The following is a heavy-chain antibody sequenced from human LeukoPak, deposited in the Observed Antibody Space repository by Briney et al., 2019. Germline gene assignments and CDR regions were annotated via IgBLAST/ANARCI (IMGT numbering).Heavy chain of an antibody. D-gene: IGHD1-14*01. Sequence: SETLSLTCTVSGGSISSSSYYWGWIRQPPGKGLEWIGSIYYSGSTYYNPSLKSRVTISVDTSKNQFSLKLSSVTAADTAVYYCAREDVNQAFDIWGQGTMVTVSS. CDR2: IYYSGST. CDR1: GGSISSSSYY. CDR3: AREDVNQAFDI. V-gene: IGHV4-39*07. J-gene: IGHJ3*02.